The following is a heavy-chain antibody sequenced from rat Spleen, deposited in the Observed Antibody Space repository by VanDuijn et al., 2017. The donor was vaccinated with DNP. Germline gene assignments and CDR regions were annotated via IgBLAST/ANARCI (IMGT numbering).Heavy chain of an antibody. Sequence: EVQLVESGGGLVQPGRSLKLFCAASGFTFSDYYMAWIRQAPTKGLEWVAYIRYDGGYSKYGDSVKGRFTISRDNAKNTLYLQMNSLRSEDMATYYCARWNSGHFDYWGQGVMVSVSS. CDR3: ARWNSGHFDY. CDR2: IRYDGGYS. J-gene: IGHJ2*01. V-gene: IGHV5-22*01. D-gene: IGHD4-3*01. CDR1: GFTFSDYY.